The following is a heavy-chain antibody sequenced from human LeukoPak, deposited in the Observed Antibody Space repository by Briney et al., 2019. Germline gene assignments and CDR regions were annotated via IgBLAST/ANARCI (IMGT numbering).Heavy chain of an antibody. V-gene: IGHV3-64*01. Sequence: GGSLRLSCAASGFIFSNYAMHWVRQAPGKGLEYVSVISSNGGSTYYANSVKSRFTISRDNSKNTLYLQMGSLRVEDMAVYYGAGGSRGRSLDWFDPWGRGTLVTVSS. CDR3: AGGSRGRSLDWFDP. CDR1: GFIFSNYA. J-gene: IGHJ5*02. CDR2: ISSNGGST. D-gene: IGHD3-10*01.